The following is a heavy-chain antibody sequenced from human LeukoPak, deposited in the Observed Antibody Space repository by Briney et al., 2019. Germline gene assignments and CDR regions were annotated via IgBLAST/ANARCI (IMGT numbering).Heavy chain of an antibody. D-gene: IGHD1-26*01. V-gene: IGHV4-39*01. CDR1: GASISGSGYY. CDR2: IYSSGST. Sequence: SETLSLTCTVSGASISGSGYYWGWIRHPPGKGLEWIGSIYSSGSTYYNASVQSRVTISIETSKNQISLRLNSVTGADTAMFYCAKSGGYGLIDYWGKGTLVTVSS. J-gene: IGHJ4*02. CDR3: AKSGGYGLIDY.